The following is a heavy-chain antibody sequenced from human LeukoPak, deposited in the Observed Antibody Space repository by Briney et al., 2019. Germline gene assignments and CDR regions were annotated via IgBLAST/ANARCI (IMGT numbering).Heavy chain of an antibody. CDR1: GNTFTMYY. J-gene: IGHJ3*02. Sequence: ASVKVSCKASGNTFTMYYIHWVRQAPGQGLEWMGMVNPSDGATTYAQRFQGRVTMTRDMSTTTVYMDLRSLRSEDTAVYFCARTFASGSYLGAFDIWGQGTMVTVSS. V-gene: IGHV1-46*01. CDR3: ARTFASGSYLGAFDI. D-gene: IGHD3-10*01. CDR2: VNPSDGAT.